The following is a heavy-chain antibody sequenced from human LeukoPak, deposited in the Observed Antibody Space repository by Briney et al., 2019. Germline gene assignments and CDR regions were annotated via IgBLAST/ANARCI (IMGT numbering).Heavy chain of an antibody. J-gene: IGHJ4*02. V-gene: IGHV3-74*01. D-gene: IGHD3-22*01. CDR1: GFTFSNYW. Sequence: GGSLRLFCAASGFTFSNYWMHWVRQAPGKGLVWVSRINSDGGSTSYADSVKGRFTISRDNAKNTLYLQMNSLRAEDTAVYYCARVDSSGYYYGFDYWGQGTLVTVSS. CDR2: INSDGGST. CDR3: ARVDSSGYYYGFDY.